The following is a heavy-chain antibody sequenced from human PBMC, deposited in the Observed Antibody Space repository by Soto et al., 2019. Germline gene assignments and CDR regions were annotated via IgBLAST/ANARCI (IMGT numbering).Heavy chain of an antibody. J-gene: IGHJ3*02. Sequence: PSETLSLTCTVSGGSIKNYDWSWIRQSAGKALEWIGRIYTRGSTKYNPSLKSRVTMSVDTSKNQFSLKLNSVSAADTAVYFCARDLLIVGAPDAFDIWGQGTMVTVSS. CDR2: IYTRGST. D-gene: IGHD1-26*01. CDR3: ARDLLIVGAPDAFDI. V-gene: IGHV4-4*07. CDR1: GGSIKNYD.